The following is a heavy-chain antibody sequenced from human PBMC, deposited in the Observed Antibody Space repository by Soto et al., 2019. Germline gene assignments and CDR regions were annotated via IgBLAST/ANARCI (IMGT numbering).Heavy chain of an antibody. Sequence: QVHLQQWGAGLLKPSETLSLTCAVNGGAFNGYYWTWIRQSPGKGLQWIGEINHSGPVDYNPSLKSRVTFSIDTSKKQFSLTLTSVTAADTAVYYCARAGAALVRGSIGGFDYWGQGTLVTVSS. CDR2: INHSGPV. J-gene: IGHJ4*02. CDR3: ARAGAALVRGSIGGFDY. V-gene: IGHV4-34*01. CDR1: GGAFNGYY. D-gene: IGHD3-10*01.